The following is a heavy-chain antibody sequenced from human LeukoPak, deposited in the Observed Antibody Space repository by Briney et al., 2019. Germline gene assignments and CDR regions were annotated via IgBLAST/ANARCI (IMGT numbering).Heavy chain of an antibody. CDR1: GFTFSSYS. D-gene: IGHD2/OR15-2a*01. J-gene: IGHJ5*02. Sequence: GGSLRLSCAASGFTFSSYSMNWVRQAPGKGLEWVSSISSSSYIYYADSVKGRFTISRDNAKNSLYLQMNSLRAEDTAVYYCARVLSPYNWFDPWGQGTLVTVSS. CDR3: ARVLSPYNWFDP. CDR2: ISSSSYI. V-gene: IGHV3-21*01.